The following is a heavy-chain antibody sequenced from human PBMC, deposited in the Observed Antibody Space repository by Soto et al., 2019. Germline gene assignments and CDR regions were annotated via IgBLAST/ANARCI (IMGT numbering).Heavy chain of an antibody. J-gene: IGHJ4*02. CDR2: IIPVVGTT. CDR3: ARGLLYATTFFYY. CDR1: GDTFTTNS. Sequence: QVQLVQSGAEVKKPGSSVKVSCKASGDTFTTNSLNWVRQAPGQGLEWMGGIIPVVGTTKYAQKYQDRVTITGDKSTNTAYMELSSLRSDDPAVYYCARGLLYATTFFYYWGQGTPVTVSS. D-gene: IGHD2-8*01. V-gene: IGHV1-69*06.